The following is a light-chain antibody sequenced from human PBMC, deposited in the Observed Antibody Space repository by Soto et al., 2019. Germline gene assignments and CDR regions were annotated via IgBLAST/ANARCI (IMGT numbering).Light chain of an antibody. J-gene: IGLJ2*01. V-gene: IGLV2-8*01. CDR1: TSDIGDYNY. Sequence: QSVLTQPPSASGSPGQSVTISCTGTTSDIGDYNYVSWYQQHPGKAPKLMIYEVSKRPSGVPDRFSGSKSGNTASLTVSGLQAEDEADYYCSSYAGNNVVFGGGTKLTVL. CDR2: EVS. CDR3: SSYAGNNVV.